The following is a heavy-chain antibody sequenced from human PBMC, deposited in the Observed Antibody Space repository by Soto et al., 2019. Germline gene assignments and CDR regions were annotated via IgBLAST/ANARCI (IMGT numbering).Heavy chain of an antibody. CDR3: AKGGDYESIYYYYGMDV. D-gene: IGHD4-17*01. CDR1: GFTFSSYA. Sequence: GGSLRLSCAASGFTFSSYAMSWVRQAPGKGLEWVSAISGSGGSTYYADSVKGRFTISRDNSKNTLYLQMNSLRAEDTAVYYCAKGGDYESIYYYYGMDVWGQGTTVTVSS. CDR2: ISGSGGST. V-gene: IGHV3-23*01. J-gene: IGHJ6*02.